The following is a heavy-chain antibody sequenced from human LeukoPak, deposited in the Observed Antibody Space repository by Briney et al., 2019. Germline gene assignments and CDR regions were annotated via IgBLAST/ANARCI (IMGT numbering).Heavy chain of an antibody. CDR1: GYSFTSYW. Sequence: LGESLKISCKGSGYSFTSYWIGWVRQMPGKGLEWMGIIYPDDSDTRYSPSFQGQVTISADKSISTAYLQWSSLKASDTAMYYCARRNYGSGSYYNVPSWFDPWGQGTLVTVSS. V-gene: IGHV5-51*01. CDR3: ARRNYGSGSYYNVPSWFDP. D-gene: IGHD3-10*01. J-gene: IGHJ5*02. CDR2: IYPDDSDT.